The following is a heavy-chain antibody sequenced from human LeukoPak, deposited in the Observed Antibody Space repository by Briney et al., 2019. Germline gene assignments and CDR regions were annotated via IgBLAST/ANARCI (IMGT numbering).Heavy chain of an antibody. CDR1: GFTFGDYA. CDR2: IRSKAYGGTI. D-gene: IGHD6-13*01. CDR3: TRAPGIAAPGNWFDP. V-gene: IGHV3-49*03. Sequence: GRSPRLSCTASGFTFGDYAMSWFRQAPGKGLEWVGFIRSKAYGGTIEYAASVKGGFTISRDDSKSIAYLQMNSLKTEDTAVYYCTRAPGIAAPGNWFDPWGQGTLVTVSS. J-gene: IGHJ5*02.